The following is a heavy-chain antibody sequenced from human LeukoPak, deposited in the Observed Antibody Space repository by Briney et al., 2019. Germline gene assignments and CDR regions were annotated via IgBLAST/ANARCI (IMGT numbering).Heavy chain of an antibody. Sequence: PGGSLRLSCAASGFTFSSYAMSWVRQAPGKGLEWVSAISGSGGSTYYADSVKGRFTISRDNSKNTLYLQMNSLRAEDTAVYHCAKNKWFGEFGSNFDYWGQGTLVTVSS. CDR2: ISGSGGST. D-gene: IGHD3-10*01. CDR3: AKNKWFGEFGSNFDY. J-gene: IGHJ4*02. V-gene: IGHV3-23*01. CDR1: GFTFSSYA.